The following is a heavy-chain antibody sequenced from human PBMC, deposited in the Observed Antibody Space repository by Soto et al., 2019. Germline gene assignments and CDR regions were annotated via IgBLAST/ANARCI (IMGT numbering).Heavy chain of an antibody. CDR1: GFSVRTNY. J-gene: IGHJ6*02. V-gene: IGHV3-53*01. CDR3: ARDNVDTALHRGQYHFYYHGMDV. Sequence: HLLESGGCLIQPGGSLRLSCEASGFSVRTNYMSWVRQAPGKGLEWVSVFYIGVTTYYADSVKGRFTISVDSSKNTVYLQMNNLRAEDTAIYYCARDNVDTALHRGQYHFYYHGMDVWGQGTTVTVSS. CDR2: FYIGVTT. D-gene: IGHD5-18*01.